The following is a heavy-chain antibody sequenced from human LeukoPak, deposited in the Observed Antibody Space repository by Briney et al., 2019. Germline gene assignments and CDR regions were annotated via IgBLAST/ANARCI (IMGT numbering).Heavy chain of an antibody. V-gene: IGHV3-21*01. CDR1: GFTFTSYS. CDR3: ANEGGGAFDF. J-gene: IGHJ3*01. Sequence: PGGSLRLSCAASGFTFTSYSMNWVRQAPGKGLEWVSSISSSSSYIYYADSVKGRFTISRDNAKNSLYLQMNSLRAEDTAVYFCANEGGGAFDFWGQGTMVTVSS. D-gene: IGHD3-16*01. CDR2: ISSSSSYI.